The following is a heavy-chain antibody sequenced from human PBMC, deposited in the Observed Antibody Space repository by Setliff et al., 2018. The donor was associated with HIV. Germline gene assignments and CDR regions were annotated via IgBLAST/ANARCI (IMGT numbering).Heavy chain of an antibody. CDR2: MHYGGFF. D-gene: IGHD3-10*01. V-gene: IGHV4-39*01. CDR1: GGSFRGSRYY. J-gene: IGHJ4*02. Sequence: SETLSLTCTVSGGSFRGSRYYWGWIRQPPGKGLEWIGNMHYGGFFWYSPSLKSRVTISVDTSKNQFSLKLSSVTAADTAVYYCARPALGIGGGSRFDIWGQGTRVTVSS. CDR3: ARPALGIGGGSRFDI.